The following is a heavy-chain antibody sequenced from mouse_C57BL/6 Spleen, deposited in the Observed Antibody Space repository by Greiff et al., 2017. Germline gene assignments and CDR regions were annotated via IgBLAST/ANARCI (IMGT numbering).Heavy chain of an antibody. CDR1: GYAFSSSW. CDR2: IYPGDGDT. D-gene: IGHD1-1*01. CDR3: ARDWDYYGYAMDY. J-gene: IGHJ4*01. V-gene: IGHV1-82*01. Sequence: QVQLKQSGPELVKPGASVKISCKASGYAFSSSWMNWVKQRPGKGLEWIGRIYPGDGDTNYNGKFKGKATLTADKSSSTAYMQLSSLTSEDSAVYFCARDWDYYGYAMDYWGQGTSVTVSS.